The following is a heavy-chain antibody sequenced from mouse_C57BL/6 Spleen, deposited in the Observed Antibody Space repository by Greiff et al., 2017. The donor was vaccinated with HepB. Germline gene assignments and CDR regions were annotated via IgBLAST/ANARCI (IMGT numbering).Heavy chain of an antibody. D-gene: IGHD3-3*01. V-gene: IGHV1-15*01. J-gene: IGHJ4*01. CDR2: IDPETGGT. CDR3: TRGAGNYAMDY. CDR1: GYTFTDYE. Sequence: QVQLQQSGAELVRPGASVTLSCKASGYTFTDYEMHWVKQTPVHGLEWIGAIDPETGGTAYNQKFKGKAILTADESSSTAYMELRSLTSEDSAVYYCTRGAGNYAMDYWGQGTSVTVSS.